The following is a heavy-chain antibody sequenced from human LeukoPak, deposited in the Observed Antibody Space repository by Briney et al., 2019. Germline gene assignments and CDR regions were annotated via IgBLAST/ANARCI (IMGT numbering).Heavy chain of an antibody. V-gene: IGHV4-59*12. CDR2: VFYSGGT. CDR1: GGSINNYY. CDR3: ARAQGTVAIDY. D-gene: IGHD5-12*01. Sequence: SETLSLTCTVSGGSINNYYWIWIRQPPGKGLEWIGYVFYSGGTNYNPSLKSRVTISVDTSKNHFSLRLSSVTAADTAVYYCARAQGTVAIDYWGQGTLVTVSS. J-gene: IGHJ4*02.